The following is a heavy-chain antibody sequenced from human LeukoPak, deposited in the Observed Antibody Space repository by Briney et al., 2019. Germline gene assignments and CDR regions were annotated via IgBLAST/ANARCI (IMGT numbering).Heavy chain of an antibody. Sequence: ASVKVSCKASGYTFTSYGISWVRQAPGQGLEWMGWISAYNGNTNYAQNLQGRVTMTTDTSTSTAYMEMRSLGSDDTAVYYCARAYDSSGYPFDPWGQGTLVTVSS. CDR3: ARAYDSSGYPFDP. D-gene: IGHD3-22*01. CDR2: ISAYNGNT. V-gene: IGHV1-18*01. J-gene: IGHJ5*02. CDR1: GYTFTSYG.